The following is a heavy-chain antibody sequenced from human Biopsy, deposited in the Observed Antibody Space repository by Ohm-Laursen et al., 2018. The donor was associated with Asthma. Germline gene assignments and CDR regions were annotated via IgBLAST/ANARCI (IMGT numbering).Heavy chain of an antibody. CDR1: GGTFNTYV. Sequence: SVKVSCKSLGGTFNTYVIGWGRQAPGQGLEWMGGINSVFGTTTYPQKFQDRVTITADDSTSTVYMELSSLRSEDAAVYYCARKAGSCISRTCYSLDFWGQGTLATVSS. V-gene: IGHV1-69*13. J-gene: IGHJ4*02. CDR2: INSVFGTT. D-gene: IGHD2-2*01. CDR3: ARKAGSCISRTCYSLDF.